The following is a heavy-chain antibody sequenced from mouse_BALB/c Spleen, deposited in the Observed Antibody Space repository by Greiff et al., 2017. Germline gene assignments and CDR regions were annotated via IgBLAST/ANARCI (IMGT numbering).Heavy chain of an antibody. CDR1: GFSLTSYG. J-gene: IGHJ3*01. V-gene: IGHV2-9*02. CDR3: ARGDYRYAWFAY. Sequence: VQLQESGPGLVAPSQSLSITCTVSGFSLTSYGVHWVRQPPGKGLEWLGVIWAGGSTNYNSALMSRLSISKDNSKSQVFLKMNSLQTDDTAMYYCARGDYRYAWFAYWGQGTLVTVSA. CDR2: IWAGGST. D-gene: IGHD2-14*01.